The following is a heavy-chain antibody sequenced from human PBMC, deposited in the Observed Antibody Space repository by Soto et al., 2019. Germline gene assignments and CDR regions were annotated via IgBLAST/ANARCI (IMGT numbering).Heavy chain of an antibody. CDR1: GGSTSSNSYY. D-gene: IGHD2-15*01. CDR2: IYYSGYT. CDR3: ARQVTDCSGGSCHAYFDY. J-gene: IGHJ4*02. Sequence: SEPLSLTYTVSGGSTSSNSYYWGWIRQPPGKGLEWIVSIYYSGYTYYNPSLKSRLSMSVDTSKNQFSPKLRSVTAADTAVYYCARQVTDCSGGSCHAYFDYWGQGSLVTVS. V-gene: IGHV4-39*01.